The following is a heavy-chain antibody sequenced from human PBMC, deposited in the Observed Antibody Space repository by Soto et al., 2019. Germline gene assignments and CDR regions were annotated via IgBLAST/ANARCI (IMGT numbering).Heavy chain of an antibody. J-gene: IGHJ4*02. CDR2: IYFSGST. Sequence: VQLQESGPGLVRPSETLSLTCTVSGGSISSGNFYWSWIRQPPGKGLEWIGYIYFSGSTYYSPSLKSRLTISLNTSKNQFSLKLSSVTAADTAVYYCAHDSHGGNTYFDLWGQRALVTVSS. CDR3: AHDSHGGNTYFDL. CDR1: GGSISSGNFY. D-gene: IGHD1-26*01. V-gene: IGHV4-30-4*01.